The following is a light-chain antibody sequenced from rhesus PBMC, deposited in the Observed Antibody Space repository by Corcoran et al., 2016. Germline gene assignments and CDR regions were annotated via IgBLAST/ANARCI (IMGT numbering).Light chain of an antibody. CDR1: SSDIGGYTY. J-gene: IGLJ1*01. CDR2: EVS. V-gene: IGLV2-32*02. CDR3: SSYAGSNTFI. Sequence: QAALTPPRSVSGSPGQSVTISCTGTSSDIGGYTYVSWYQQHPGTAPKLMIYEVSKRPSGVSDRFSGSKSGNTASLTISGLQAEDEADYYCSSYAGSNTFIFGAGTRLTVL.